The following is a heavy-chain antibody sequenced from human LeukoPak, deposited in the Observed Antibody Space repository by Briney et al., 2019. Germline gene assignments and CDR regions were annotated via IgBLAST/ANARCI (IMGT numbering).Heavy chain of an antibody. D-gene: IGHD6-13*01. CDR2: IKSKTDGGTT. CDR3: TTDLIAAAPDAFDI. V-gene: IGHV3-15*01. J-gene: IGHJ3*02. Sequence: PGGSLRLSCAASGLTFSNAWMSWVRQAPGKGLEWVGRIKSKTDGGTTDYAAPVKGRFTISRDDSKNTLYLQMNSLKTEDTAVYYCTTDLIAAAPDAFDIWGQGTMVTVSS. CDR1: GLTFSNAW.